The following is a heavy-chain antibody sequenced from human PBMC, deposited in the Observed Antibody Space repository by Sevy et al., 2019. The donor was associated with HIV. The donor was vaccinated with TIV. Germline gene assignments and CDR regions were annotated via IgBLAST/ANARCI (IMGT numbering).Heavy chain of an antibody. Sequence: GGSLRLSFAASEFTFSSHAVSWVRQAPGKGLEWVSTFCFGDGKMYYADSVKGRFTFSRDISKNTVYLQMNSLRADDTAVYYCAREGCTKPHDYWGQGTLVTVSS. V-gene: IGHV3-23*01. J-gene: IGHJ4*02. CDR3: AREGCTKPHDY. D-gene: IGHD2-8*01. CDR2: FCFGDGKM. CDR1: EFTFSSHA.